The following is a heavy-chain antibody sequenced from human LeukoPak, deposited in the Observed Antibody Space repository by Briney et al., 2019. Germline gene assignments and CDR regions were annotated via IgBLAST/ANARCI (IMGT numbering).Heavy chain of an antibody. V-gene: IGHV3-23*01. J-gene: IGHJ4*02. CDR1: GFTFSSYA. CDR3: AKDLVYYCTNGVCYADTVTTGAWDAFDY. Sequence: QSGGSLRLSCAASGFTFSSYAMSWVRQAPGKGLEWVSAISGSGGSTYYADSVKGRFTISRDNSKNTLYLQMNSLRAEDTAVYYCAKDLVYYCTNGVCYADTVTTGAWDAFDYWGQGTLVTVSS. D-gene: IGHD2-8*01. CDR2: ISGSGGST.